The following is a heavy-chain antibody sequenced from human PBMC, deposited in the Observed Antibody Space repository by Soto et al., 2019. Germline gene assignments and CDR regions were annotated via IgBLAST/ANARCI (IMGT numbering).Heavy chain of an antibody. CDR2: IYSSGST. Sequence: QVQLQESGPGLVKPSQTLSLTCTVSGGSISSGDFYWNWIRQPPGKGLAWIGYIYSSGSTHYNPSLKSRVTISVDTSKNQVSLKRSSVTAADTAVYYCARARYDSSGYVWFDPWGQGTLVTVSS. V-gene: IGHV4-30-4*01. D-gene: IGHD3-22*01. CDR1: GGSISSGDFY. CDR3: ARARYDSSGYVWFDP. J-gene: IGHJ5*02.